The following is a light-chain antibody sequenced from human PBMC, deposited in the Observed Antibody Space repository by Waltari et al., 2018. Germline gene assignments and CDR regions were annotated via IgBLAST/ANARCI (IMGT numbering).Light chain of an antibody. J-gene: IGLJ2*01. CDR1: SNDVGSYNL. Sequence: QSALTQPASVSGSPGQSITISCTGTSNDVGSYNLVSWYQQYPGKAPTLVIYEVTKRPSGVSSRFSGSESGNTASLTISGLQAEDEADYYCSSYAGSTTLVIFGGGTKLTV. CDR2: EVT. V-gene: IGLV2-23*02. CDR3: SSYAGSTTLVI.